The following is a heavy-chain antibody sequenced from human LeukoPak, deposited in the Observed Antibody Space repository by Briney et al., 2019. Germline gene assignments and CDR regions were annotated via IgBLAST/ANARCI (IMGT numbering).Heavy chain of an antibody. CDR3: ARDQGSSHFDY. J-gene: IGHJ4*01. D-gene: IGHD1-26*01. V-gene: IGHV3-33*01. Sequence: PGGSLRLSCAASGFTFTTYGMHWVRQAPGKGLEWVAIIWYDGSDKYYADSVRGRFTISRDNSKNTLYLQMNRLRDEDTAVYYCARDQGSSHFDYWGHGSLVTVSS. CDR1: GFTFTTYG. CDR2: IWYDGSDK.